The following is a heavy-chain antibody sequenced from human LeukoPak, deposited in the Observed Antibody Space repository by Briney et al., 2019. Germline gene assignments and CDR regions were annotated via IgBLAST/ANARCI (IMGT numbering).Heavy chain of an antibody. J-gene: IGHJ3*02. CDR1: GDSISSYY. CDR3: ARDYYDSSGHDAFDI. Sequence: SETLSLTCTVSGDSISSYYWSWIRQPAGKGLEWIGRIYTSGSTNYNPSLKSRVTMSVDTSKNQFSLKLSSVTAADTAVYYCARDYYDSSGHDAFDIWGQGTMVTVSS. V-gene: IGHV4-4*07. D-gene: IGHD3-22*01. CDR2: IYTSGST.